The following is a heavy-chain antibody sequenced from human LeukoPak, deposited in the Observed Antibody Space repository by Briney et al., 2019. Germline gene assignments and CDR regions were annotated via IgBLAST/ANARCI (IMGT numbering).Heavy chain of an antibody. CDR1: GFTFSSYG. V-gene: IGHV3-30*02. J-gene: IGHJ4*02. D-gene: IGHD1-26*01. Sequence: GGSQRLSCAASGFTFSSYGMHWVRQAPGKGLEWVAFIRYDGSNKYYADSVKGRFTISRDNSKNTLYLQMNSLRAEDTAVYYCAKDLRELLAFDYWGQGTLVTVSS. CDR2: IRYDGSNK. CDR3: AKDLRELLAFDY.